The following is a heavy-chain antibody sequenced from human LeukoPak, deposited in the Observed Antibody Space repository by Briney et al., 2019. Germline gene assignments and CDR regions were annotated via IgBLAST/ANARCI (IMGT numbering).Heavy chain of an antibody. CDR3: ARATLGGSGSYWGFAYNWFDP. Sequence: SETLSLTCTVSGGSISSSSYYWGWIRQPPGKGLEWIGSIYYSGSTYYNPSLKSRVTISVDTSKNQFSLKLSSVTAADTAVYYCARATLGGSGSYWGFAYNWFDPWGQGTLVTVSS. J-gene: IGHJ5*02. CDR2: IYYSGST. V-gene: IGHV4-39*07. D-gene: IGHD3-10*01. CDR1: GGSISSSSYY.